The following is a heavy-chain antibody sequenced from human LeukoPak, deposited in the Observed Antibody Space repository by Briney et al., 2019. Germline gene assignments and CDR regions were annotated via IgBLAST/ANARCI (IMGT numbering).Heavy chain of an antibody. CDR2: ISSSSSYI. J-gene: IGHJ4*02. Sequence: PGGSLRLSCAASGFSFSSYNMNWVRQAPGKGLEWVSSISSSSSYIYYADSVKGRFTISRDNAKNSLYLQMNSLRAEDTAVYYCARYSYNSGLSFDYWGQGTLVTVSS. D-gene: IGHD3-10*01. CDR3: ARYSYNSGLSFDY. CDR1: GFSFSSYN. V-gene: IGHV3-21*01.